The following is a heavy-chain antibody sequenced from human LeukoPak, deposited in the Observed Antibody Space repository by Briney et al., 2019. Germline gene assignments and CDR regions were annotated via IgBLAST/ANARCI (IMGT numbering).Heavy chain of an antibody. CDR2: FYVGGAT. CDR3: ARGDGYDFFDY. CDR1: GFSVTNNY. D-gene: IGHD5-24*01. Sequence: GGSLRLSCAVSGFSVTNNYMSWVRQAPGKGLEWVSVFYVGGATYYADSVKGRFTISRDNSENTLYLQMKSLRAEDTAVYYCARGDGYDFFDYWGQGTLVTVSS. J-gene: IGHJ4*02. V-gene: IGHV3-53*01.